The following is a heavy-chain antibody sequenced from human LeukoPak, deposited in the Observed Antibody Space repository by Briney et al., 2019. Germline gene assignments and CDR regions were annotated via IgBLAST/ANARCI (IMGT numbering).Heavy chain of an antibody. CDR3: AKVSVGATGDYYFDY. V-gene: IGHV3-23*01. CDR2: ISGSGGST. Sequence: GGSLRLSCAASGFTFSSYAMSWVRQAPGKGLEWVSAISGSGGSTYYADSVKGRFTISRDNSKNTLYLQMNSLRAEDTAVYYCAKVSVGATGDYYFDYWGQGTLSPSPQ. CDR1: GFTFSSYA. J-gene: IGHJ4*02. D-gene: IGHD1-26*01.